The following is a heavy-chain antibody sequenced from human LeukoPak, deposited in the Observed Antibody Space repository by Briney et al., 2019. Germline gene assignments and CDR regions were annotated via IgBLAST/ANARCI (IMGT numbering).Heavy chain of an antibody. D-gene: IGHD6-13*01. Sequence: SETLSLTCTVSGASISSYYWSWIRQPAGKALEWIGRIYVTGSTTYNPSLESRVTMSLDTSKNQFSLKLSSVTAADTAVYYCAREVVAAPGTVDYWGQGTLVTVSS. CDR2: IYVTGST. J-gene: IGHJ4*03. CDR3: AREVVAAPGTVDY. V-gene: IGHV4-4*07. CDR1: GASISSYY.